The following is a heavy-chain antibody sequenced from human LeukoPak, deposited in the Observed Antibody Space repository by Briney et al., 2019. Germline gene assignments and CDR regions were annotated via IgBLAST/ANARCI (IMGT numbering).Heavy chain of an antibody. CDR3: ARGRAWSSSWYGY. Sequence: KASETLSLTCAVYGGSFSGYYWSWTRQPPGKGLEWIGEINHSGSTNYNPSLKSRVTISVDTSKNQFSLKLSSVTAADTAVYYCARGRAWSSSWYGYWGQGTLVTVSS. J-gene: IGHJ4*02. D-gene: IGHD6-13*01. CDR2: INHSGST. CDR1: GGSFSGYY. V-gene: IGHV4-34*01.